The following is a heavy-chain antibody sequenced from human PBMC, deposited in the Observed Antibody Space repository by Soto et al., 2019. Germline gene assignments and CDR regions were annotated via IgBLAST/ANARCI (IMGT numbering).Heavy chain of an antibody. V-gene: IGHV4-31*03. J-gene: IGHJ4*02. CDR3: ARVDYDSSGPTPDY. CDR2: IYYSGST. CDR1: GGSISSGGYY. D-gene: IGHD3-22*01. Sequence: QVQLQESGPGLVKPSQTLSLTCTVSGGSISSGGYYWSWIRQHPGKGLEWIGYIYYSGSTYYNPSPKSRVTISVDTSKNQFSLKLSSGTAADTAVYYCARVDYDSSGPTPDYWGQGTLVTVSS.